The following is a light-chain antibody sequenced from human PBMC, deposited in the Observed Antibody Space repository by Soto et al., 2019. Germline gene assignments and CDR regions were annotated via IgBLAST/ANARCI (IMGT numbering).Light chain of an antibody. V-gene: IGKV1-39*01. CDR2: YAS. CDR3: QQSYTTPRT. CDR1: QSISSN. Sequence: DIQMTQSPSSLSASIGDRVTITCRASQSISSNLNWYQQRPGKAPKLLIYYASSLQGGVPSRFSGSGSGTDFTLTISSLQPEDFATYYCQQSYTTPRTFGQGTKVEIK. J-gene: IGKJ1*01.